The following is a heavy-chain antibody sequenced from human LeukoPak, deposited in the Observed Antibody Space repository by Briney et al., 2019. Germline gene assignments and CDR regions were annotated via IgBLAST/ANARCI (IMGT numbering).Heavy chain of an antibody. CDR2: INPNSGGT. V-gene: IGHV1-2*02. CDR1: GYTFTGYY. J-gene: IGHJ4*02. Sequence: ASVKVSCKASGYTFTGYYMRWVRQAPGQGLEWMGWINPNSGGTNYAQKFQGRVTMTRDTSISTAYMELSRLRSDDTAVYYCARVDYDYVWGSYRWEGYFDYWGQGTLVTVSS. CDR3: ARVDYDYVWGSYRWEGYFDY. D-gene: IGHD3-16*02.